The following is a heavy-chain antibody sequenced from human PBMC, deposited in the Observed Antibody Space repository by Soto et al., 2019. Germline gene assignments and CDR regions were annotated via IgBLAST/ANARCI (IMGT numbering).Heavy chain of an antibody. J-gene: IGHJ3*02. Sequence: GGSLRLSCAASGFTFSSYDMHWVRQATGKGLEWVSAIGTAGDTYYPGSVKGRFTISRENAKNSLYLQMNSLRAGDTAVYYCARGGTGEGAFDIWGQGTMVTVSS. CDR3: ARGGTGEGAFDI. CDR1: GFTFSSYD. D-gene: IGHD7-27*01. V-gene: IGHV3-13*01. CDR2: IGTAGDT.